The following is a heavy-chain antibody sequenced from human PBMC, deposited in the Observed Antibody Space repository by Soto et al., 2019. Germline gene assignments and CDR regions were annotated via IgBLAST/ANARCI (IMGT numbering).Heavy chain of an antibody. CDR2: IKQDGSET. V-gene: IGHV3-7*05. CDR1: GFTFSTYW. CDR3: ARYSIVPTSMRWGYYYGMDV. Sequence: EVQLVESGGGLVQPGGSLRLSCAASGFTFSTYWMSWVRQAPGQGLEWVANIKQDGSETYYVDSVRGRFTISRDNAKNSLYLQMNSLRAEDTAVFYCARYSIVPTSMRWGYYYGMDVWGQGTTVTVSS. D-gene: IGHD2-2*01. J-gene: IGHJ6*02.